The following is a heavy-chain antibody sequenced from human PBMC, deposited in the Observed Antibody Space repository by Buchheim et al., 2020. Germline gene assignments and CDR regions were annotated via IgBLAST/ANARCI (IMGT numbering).Heavy chain of an antibody. CDR1: GFTFSSYG. V-gene: IGHV3-30*18. D-gene: IGHD1-7*01. J-gene: IGHJ4*02. CDR2: ISYDGSNK. Sequence: QVQLVESGGGVVQPGRSLRLSCAASGFTFSSYGMHWVRQAPGKGLEWVAVISYDGSNKYYADSVKGRFTISSDNSKTTLNLQMNSLRAEDTAVYYCAKDLERITGTTGPPDYWGQGTL. CDR3: AKDLERITGTTGPPDY.